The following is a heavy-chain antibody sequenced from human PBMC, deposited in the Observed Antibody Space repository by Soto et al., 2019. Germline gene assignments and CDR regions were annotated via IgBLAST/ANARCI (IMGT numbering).Heavy chain of an antibody. V-gene: IGHV4-4*07. J-gene: IGHJ4*02. CDR3: ARTVYDTRLNYMYFDF. D-gene: IGHD3-10*01. Sequence: ETLSLTGTASGGSRTNYYWSCILHPALKVLEWIGRMYTKARTNYNLSFKSRVAMSVDTSRNQFSLKLTSVTAADTAVHLCARTVYDTRLNYMYFDFWGPGTLAPDSS. CDR2: MYTKART. CDR1: GGSRTNYY.